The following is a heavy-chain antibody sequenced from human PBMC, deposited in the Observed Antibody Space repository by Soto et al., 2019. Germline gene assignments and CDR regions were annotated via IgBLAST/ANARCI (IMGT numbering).Heavy chain of an antibody. Sequence: SETLSLTCKVSGGAIDRGGYYWCWIRQHPGKGLEWIGHIYYTGSAYYKPSLKSRVSMSIDTSQNQFSLELISVTAADTAVYYCARVGTSYARRRVAVWGQGT. CDR3: ARVGTSYARRRVAV. J-gene: IGHJ6*02. V-gene: IGHV4-31*03. CDR1: GGAIDRGGYY. CDR2: IYYTGSA. D-gene: IGHD7-27*01.